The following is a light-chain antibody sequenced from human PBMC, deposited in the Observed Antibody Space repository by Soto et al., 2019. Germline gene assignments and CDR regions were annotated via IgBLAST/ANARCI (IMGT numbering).Light chain of an antibody. V-gene: IGLV2-14*01. CDR3: SSYTSSSTYV. Sequence: QSVLTQPASVSGSPGQSITISCTGTSSDVGGYNYVSWYQQHPGKAPKLMIYEVSNRPSGVSNRFSGCKSGNTASLTISGLQAEDEADYYCSSYTSSSTYVFGTGTKV. CDR2: EVS. CDR1: SSDVGGYNY. J-gene: IGLJ1*01.